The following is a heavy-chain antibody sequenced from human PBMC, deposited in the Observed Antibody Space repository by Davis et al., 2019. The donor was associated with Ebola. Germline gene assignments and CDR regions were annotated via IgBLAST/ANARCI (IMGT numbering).Heavy chain of an antibody. J-gene: IGHJ1*01. V-gene: IGHV3-30*03. CDR3: ARDLYSSTWCFQH. Sequence: GESLKISCAASGFTFSSYWMSWVRQAPGKGLEWVAVISYDGSNKYYTDSVKGRFTISRDNSKNTLYLQMNSLRAEDTSVYYCARDLYSSTWCFQHWGQGTLVTVSS. CDR2: ISYDGSNK. CDR1: GFTFSSYW. D-gene: IGHD6-13*01.